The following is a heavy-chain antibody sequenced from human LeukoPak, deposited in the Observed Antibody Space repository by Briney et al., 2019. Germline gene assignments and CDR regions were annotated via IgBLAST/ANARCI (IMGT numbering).Heavy chain of an antibody. V-gene: IGHV4-39*07. D-gene: IGHD3-9*01. J-gene: IGHJ4*02. CDR3: AREFRSRDYDILTGQLDY. CDR2: IYYSGST. CDR1: GGSISSSSYY. Sequence: PSETLSLTCTVSGGSISSSSYYWGWIRQPPGKGLEWIGSIYYSGSTYYNPSLKSRVTISVDTSKNQFSLKLSSVTAADTAVYYCAREFRSRDYDILTGQLDYWGQGTLVTVSS.